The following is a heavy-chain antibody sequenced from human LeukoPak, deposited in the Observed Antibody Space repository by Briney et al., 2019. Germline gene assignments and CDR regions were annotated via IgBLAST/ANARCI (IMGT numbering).Heavy chain of an antibody. V-gene: IGHV4-4*07. Sequence: KTSETLSLTCTVSGGSISSYYWSWIRQPAGKGLEWIGRIYTSGSTNYNPSLKSRVTMSVDTSKNQFSLKLNSVTAADTAVYYCARWGRGYCSGGSCYPYYFDYWGQGTLVTVSS. J-gene: IGHJ4*02. CDR3: ARWGRGYCSGGSCYPYYFDY. CDR2: IYTSGST. D-gene: IGHD2-15*01. CDR1: GGSISSYY.